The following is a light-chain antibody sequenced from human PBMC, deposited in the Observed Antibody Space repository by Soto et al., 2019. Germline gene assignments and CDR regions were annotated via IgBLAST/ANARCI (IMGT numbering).Light chain of an antibody. CDR3: SSYTSTNTQV. J-gene: IGLJ1*01. CDR1: SSDVGAYKY. CDR2: EVS. Sequence: QSALTQPASVSGSPGQSITISCTGTSSDVGAYKYVSWYQQHPGKAPKLMIYEVSNRPSGVSNRFSGSKSGNTASVTISGLQAEDEADYYCSSYTSTNTQVLGNGTKVTV. V-gene: IGLV2-14*01.